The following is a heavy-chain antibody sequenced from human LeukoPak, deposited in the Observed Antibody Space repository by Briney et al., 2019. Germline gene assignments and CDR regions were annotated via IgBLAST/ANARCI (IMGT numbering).Heavy chain of an antibody. V-gene: IGHV3-7*01. J-gene: IGHJ6*02. Sequence: GGSLRLSCAASGFTFSSYWMGWVRQAPGKGLEWVANIKQDGSEKYYVDSVKGRFTISRDNAKNSLYLQMNSLRAEDTAEYYCARDFRVVVAATLADYYYYGMDVWGQGTTVTVSS. CDR2: IKQDGSEK. CDR3: ARDFRVVVAATLADYYYYGMDV. CDR1: GFTFSSYW. D-gene: IGHD2-15*01.